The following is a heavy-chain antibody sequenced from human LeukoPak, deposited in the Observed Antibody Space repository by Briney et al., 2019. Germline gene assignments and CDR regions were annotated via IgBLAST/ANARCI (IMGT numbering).Heavy chain of an antibody. CDR3: ARGRIAAAYDYYFDY. Sequence: GASVKVSCTASGYTFTSYGISWVRQAPGQGLEWMGWISAYNGNTNYAQKLQGRVTMTTDTSTSTAYMELSSLRSEDTAVYYCARGRIAAAYDYYFDYWGQGTLVTVSS. CDR2: ISAYNGNT. J-gene: IGHJ4*02. CDR1: GYTFTSYG. D-gene: IGHD6-13*01. V-gene: IGHV1-18*01.